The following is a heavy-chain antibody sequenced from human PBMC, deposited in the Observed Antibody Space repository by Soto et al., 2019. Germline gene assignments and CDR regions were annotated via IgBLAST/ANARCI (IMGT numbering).Heavy chain of an antibody. CDR3: ARGPSYDFWSGYDYYYYYGMDV. Sequence: PSETLSLTCTVSGGSISSYYWSWIRQPPGKGLEWIGYIYYSGSTNYNPSLKSRVTISVDTSKSQFSLKLSSVTAADTAVYYCARGPSYDFWSGYDYYYYYGMDVWGQGTTVTVSS. D-gene: IGHD3-3*01. V-gene: IGHV4-59*01. CDR1: GGSISSYY. CDR2: IYYSGST. J-gene: IGHJ6*02.